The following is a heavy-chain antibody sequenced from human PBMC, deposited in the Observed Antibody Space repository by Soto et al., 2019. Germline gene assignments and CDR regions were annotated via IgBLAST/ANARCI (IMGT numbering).Heavy chain of an antibody. CDR3: AREKWLVRRDDPFDI. CDR2: INPNGGST. CDR1: GYTFINYY. J-gene: IGHJ3*02. D-gene: IGHD5-12*01. V-gene: IGHV1-46*01. Sequence: ASVKVSCKASGYTFINYYMHWVRQAPGQGLEWMGIINPNGGSTTNTQKSQGRVPLTRDTSTNTVNMELSSLRSEDTALYYCAREKWLVRRDDPFDIWGQGTMVTVSS.